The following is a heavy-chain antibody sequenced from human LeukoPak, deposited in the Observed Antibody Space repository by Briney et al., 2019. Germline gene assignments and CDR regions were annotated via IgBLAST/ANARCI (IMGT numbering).Heavy chain of an antibody. Sequence: PSDTLSLTCTVSGGSITSPYWSWIRQSPGEGLEWVAYMYYSGSTSYNPSLKSRVTISRDTSKNQSSLKLSSVTAADTAVYYCVRMGAGGYWGQGTLVTVSS. CDR1: GGSITSPY. CDR3: VRMGAGGY. CDR2: MYYSGST. D-gene: IGHD3-16*01. J-gene: IGHJ4*02. V-gene: IGHV4-59*07.